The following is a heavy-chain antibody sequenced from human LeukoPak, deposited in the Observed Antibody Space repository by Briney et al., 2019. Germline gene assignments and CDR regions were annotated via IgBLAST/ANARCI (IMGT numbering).Heavy chain of an antibody. CDR2: IYYSGST. D-gene: IGHD3-3*01. Sequence: PSETLSLTCTVSGGSISSYYWSWIRQPPGKGPEWIGYIYYSGSTNYNPSLKSRVTISVDTSKNQFSLKLSSVTAADTAVYYCARSYDFWSGYYSRIGFDYWGQGTLVTVSS. V-gene: IGHV4-59*01. J-gene: IGHJ4*02. CDR3: ARSYDFWSGYYSRIGFDY. CDR1: GGSISSYY.